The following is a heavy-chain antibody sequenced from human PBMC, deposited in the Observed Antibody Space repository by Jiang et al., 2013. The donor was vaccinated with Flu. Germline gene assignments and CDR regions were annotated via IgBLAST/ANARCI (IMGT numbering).Heavy chain of an antibody. CDR3: AKTRVIITLDHPALDY. V-gene: IGHV3-30*18. D-gene: IGHD3-10*01. CDR1: GFTFSSYG. J-gene: IGHJ4*02. CDR2: ISYDGSNK. Sequence: QLVESGGGVVQPGRSLRLSCAASGFTFSSYGMHWVRQAPGKGLEWVAVISYDGSNKYYADSVKGRFTISRDNSKNTLYLQMNSLRAEDTAVYYCAKTRVIITLDHPALDYWGQGTLVTVSS.